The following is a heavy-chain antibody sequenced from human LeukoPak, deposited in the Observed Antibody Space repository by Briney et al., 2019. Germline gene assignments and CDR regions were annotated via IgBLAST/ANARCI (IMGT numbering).Heavy chain of an antibody. CDR1: GFTFGDYA. V-gene: IGHV3-49*04. CDR2: IRSKAYGGTT. Sequence: GGSLRLSCTASGFTFGDYAMSWVRQAPGKGLEWVGFIRSKAYGGTTEYAASVKGRFTISRDDSKSIAYLQMNSLKTEDTAVYYCTTYCSSTSCYPFDYWGQGTLVTVSS. D-gene: IGHD2-2*01. J-gene: IGHJ4*02. CDR3: TTYCSSTSCYPFDY.